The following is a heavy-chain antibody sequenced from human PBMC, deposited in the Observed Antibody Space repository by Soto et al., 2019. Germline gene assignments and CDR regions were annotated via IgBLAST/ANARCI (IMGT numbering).Heavy chain of an antibody. CDR1: GFTVSSFP. CDR3: ARKAAGSV. CDR2: IDSSGDGS. Sequence: EMHLLESGGGLVHPGGSLRLSCAASGFTVSSFPMTWVRQAPGKVLEWVSSIDSSGDGSSYADSVKGRFTISRDSSKNMPFLQMISLRAEDTAVYYCARKAAGSVCGQGTLVTVSS. V-gene: IGHV3-23*01. D-gene: IGHD3-10*01. J-gene: IGHJ4*02.